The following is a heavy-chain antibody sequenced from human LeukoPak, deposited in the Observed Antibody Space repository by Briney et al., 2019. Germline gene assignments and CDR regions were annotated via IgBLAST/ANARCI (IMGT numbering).Heavy chain of an antibody. CDR1: GGSISSRGFF. Sequence: PSETLSLTCTVSGGSISSRGFFWGWIRQPPGKGPEWIGSVYYDGVTYYNASLKSRITISVDTSKDHFSLNLRSVTPADTAVYFFPRLSCGGTSCPTLPYNPFDPWGQGVLSSSPQ. D-gene: IGHD2-2*01. V-gene: IGHV4-39*01. CDR3: PRLSCGGTSCPTLPYNPFDP. J-gene: IGHJ5*02. CDR2: VYYDGVT.